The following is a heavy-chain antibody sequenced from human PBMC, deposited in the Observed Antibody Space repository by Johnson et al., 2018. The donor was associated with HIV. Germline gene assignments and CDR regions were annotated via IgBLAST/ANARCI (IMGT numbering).Heavy chain of an antibody. V-gene: IGHV3-30*04. D-gene: IGHD4-17*01. Sequence: QVQLVESGGGVVQPGRSLRLSCAASGFTFSSYAMHWVRQAPGKGLEWVAVISYDGSNKYYADSVKGRFTISRDNSKNTLYLQMNSLRAEDTAVYYCARARMTTVTNDAFHIWGQGTMVTLSS. CDR1: GFTFSSYA. J-gene: IGHJ3*02. CDR3: ARARMTTVTNDAFHI. CDR2: ISYDGSNK.